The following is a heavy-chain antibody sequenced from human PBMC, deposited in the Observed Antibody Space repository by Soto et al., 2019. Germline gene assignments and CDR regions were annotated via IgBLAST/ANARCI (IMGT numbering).Heavy chain of an antibody. D-gene: IGHD6-6*01. CDR1: GGSISSYY. V-gene: IGHV4-4*07. CDR3: ARDRYSSSSGANYYYGMDV. Sequence: SETLSLTCTVSGGSISSYYWSWIRQPAGKGLEWIGRIYTSGSTNYNPSLKSRVTMSVDTSKNQFSLKLSSVTAADTAVYYCARDRYSSSSGANYYYGMDVWGQGTTVTAP. J-gene: IGHJ6*02. CDR2: IYTSGST.